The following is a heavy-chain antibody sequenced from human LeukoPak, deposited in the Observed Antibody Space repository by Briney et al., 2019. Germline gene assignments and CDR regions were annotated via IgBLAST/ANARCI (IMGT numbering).Heavy chain of an antibody. CDR1: GFTFSSYA. Sequence: HPGGSLRLSCAASGFTFSSYAMGWVRLAPGKGLEWVSAITASGGNTYYADSVKGRFTISRDNSKNTLYLQVNSLRAEDTAVYYCAKGNGYSYGRYYFDYWGQGTLVTVSS. CDR2: ITASGGNT. CDR3: AKGNGYSYGRYYFDY. J-gene: IGHJ4*02. D-gene: IGHD5-18*01. V-gene: IGHV3-23*01.